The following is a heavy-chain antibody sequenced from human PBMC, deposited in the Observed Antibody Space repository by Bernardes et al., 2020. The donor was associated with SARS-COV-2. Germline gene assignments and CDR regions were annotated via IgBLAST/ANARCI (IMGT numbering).Heavy chain of an antibody. D-gene: IGHD5-12*01. J-gene: IGHJ4*02. CDR3: ASGRVATIGAFDY. Sequence: GSLRLSCAVSGFTFSDYWIHWVRQVPGKGLVWVSRINSDATITTYADSVKGRFTISRDNAKSTLYLQMNSLRAEDTAVYFCASGRVATIGAFDYWGQGTLVTVSS. V-gene: IGHV3-74*01. CDR1: GFTFSDYW. CDR2: INSDATIT.